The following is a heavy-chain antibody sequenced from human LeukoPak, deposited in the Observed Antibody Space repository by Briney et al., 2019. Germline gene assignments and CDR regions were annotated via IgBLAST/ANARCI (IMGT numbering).Heavy chain of an antibody. CDR1: GYSCTNYW. Sequence: VEALKISCKGSGYSCTNYWIGWGRQMPGKGLEWMGTIYPGDSDTRYRQSFQGQVTISADKSISTAYLQWSSLQASDTAMYYCARLGLAAYDSSGYYYFDHWGQGALVTVSS. CDR2: IYPGDSDT. J-gene: IGHJ4*02. D-gene: IGHD3-22*01. CDR3: ARLGLAAYDSSGYYYFDH. V-gene: IGHV5-51*01.